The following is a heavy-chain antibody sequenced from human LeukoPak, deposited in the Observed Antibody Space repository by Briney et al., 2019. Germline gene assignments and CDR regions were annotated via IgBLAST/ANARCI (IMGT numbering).Heavy chain of an antibody. CDR2: INHSGST. D-gene: IGHD5-24*01. CDR3: ARELVEVATIMIRYYFDF. Sequence: SETLSLTCAVYGGSFSGYYWSWIRQPPGKGLEWIGEINHSGSTNYNPSLKSRVTISVDTSKNQFSLKLRSVTAADTAVYYCARELVEVATIMIRYYFDFWGQGTLVTVSS. CDR1: GGSFSGYY. J-gene: IGHJ4*02. V-gene: IGHV4-34*01.